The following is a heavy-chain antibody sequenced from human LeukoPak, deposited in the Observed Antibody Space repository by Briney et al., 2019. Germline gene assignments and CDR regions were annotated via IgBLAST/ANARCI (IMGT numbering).Heavy chain of an antibody. V-gene: IGHV6-1*01. CDR2: TYYRSKWYN. Sequence: PSQTLSLTCAISGDSVSSNSAAWNWITQSPSRGLEWLGRTYYRSKWYNDYAVSVKSRITTNPDKSKNQFSLQLNSVTPEDTAMYYCARDSSSWYGYFQHWGQGTLVTVSS. J-gene: IGHJ1*01. D-gene: IGHD6-13*01. CDR1: GDSVSSNSAA. CDR3: ARDSSSWYGYFQH.